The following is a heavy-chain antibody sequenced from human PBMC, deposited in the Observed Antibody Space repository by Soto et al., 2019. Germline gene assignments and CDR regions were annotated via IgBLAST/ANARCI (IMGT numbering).Heavy chain of an antibody. V-gene: IGHV3-11*05. CDR1: GFTLSDYY. D-gene: IGHD2-15*01. J-gene: IGHJ6*02. Sequence: QVQLVESGGGLVKPGGSLRLSCAASGFTLSDYYMSWIRQAPGKGLEWVSYMSSSSSYTDYADSVKGRFTISSDNAKNPLDLQTTSLGAGATAVYYCARGARGGSGCNYYYYDGMDVWGQGTTVTVSS. CDR3: ARGARGGSGCNYYYYDGMDV. CDR2: MSSSSSYT.